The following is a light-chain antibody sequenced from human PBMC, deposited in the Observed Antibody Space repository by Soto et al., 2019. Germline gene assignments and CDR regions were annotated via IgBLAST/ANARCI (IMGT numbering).Light chain of an antibody. V-gene: IGKV3-20*01. CDR1: QSVTSSY. J-gene: IGKJ2*01. CDR2: GAS. Sequence: EIVLTQSPGTLSLSPGERATLSCRASQSVTSSYLAWYQQKPGQAPRLLIYGASIRATGGPARFSGSGSGTDFALTITSLELEDFAVYYCQQYGTSLLFYTFGQGTKLGIK. CDR3: QQYGTSLLFYT.